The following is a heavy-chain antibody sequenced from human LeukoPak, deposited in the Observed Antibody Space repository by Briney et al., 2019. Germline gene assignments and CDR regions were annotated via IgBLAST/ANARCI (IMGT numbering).Heavy chain of an antibody. V-gene: IGHV4-59*01. CDR2: IYYSGST. D-gene: IGHD3-9*01. J-gene: IGHJ4*02. CDR3: ARGRRAYYDILTGYYFDY. CDR1: GGSISSYY. Sequence: SETLSLTCTVSGGSISSYYWSWIRQPPGQGLEWIGYIYYSGSTNYNPSLKSRVTISVDTSKNQFSLKLSSVTAGDAGVYYCARGRRAYYDILTGYYFDYGGQGTLVTVSS.